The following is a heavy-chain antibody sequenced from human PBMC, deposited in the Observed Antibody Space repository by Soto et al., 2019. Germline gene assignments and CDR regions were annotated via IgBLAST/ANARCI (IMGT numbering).Heavy chain of an antibody. CDR2: ISPMFGAA. J-gene: IGHJ4*02. Sequence: QVQLVQSGAEMKKPGSSVKVSCQSSGGTFNTYAMNWVRQAPGQGPEWMGDISPMFGAANSAPKFQGRVTITADESTGTSYMQVSSLTSEDTALYFCAREVQVQTPPFVYWGKGTLVTVSS. CDR1: GGTFNTYA. V-gene: IGHV1-69*19. CDR3: AREVQVQTPPFVY.